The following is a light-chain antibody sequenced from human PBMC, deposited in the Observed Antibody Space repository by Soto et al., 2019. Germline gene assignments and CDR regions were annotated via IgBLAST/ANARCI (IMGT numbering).Light chain of an antibody. CDR2: GAS. CDR3: QQYNNWPPLT. CDR1: QSVSIN. Sequence: EIVMTQSPATLSVSPGERATLSCRASQSVSINLAWYQQNPGQAPRLLIYGASTRATGIPARFSGSGSGTEFTLTISSLQSEDFAVYYCQQYNNWPPLTFGGGTKVDIK. V-gene: IGKV3-15*01. J-gene: IGKJ4*01.